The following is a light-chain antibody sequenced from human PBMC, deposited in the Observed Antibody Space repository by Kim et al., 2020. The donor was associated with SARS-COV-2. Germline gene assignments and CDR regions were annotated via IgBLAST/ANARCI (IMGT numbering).Light chain of an antibody. CDR1: QNVNIW. CDR3: QQYHTHST. J-gene: IGKJ1*01. Sequence: PASVGDTVTIPCRASQNVNIWLAWYQQKPGQVPKLLIHKTSGLQRGVPSRFSGGGSGTDFTLTIRSLQPDDFATYYCQQYHTHSTFGQGTKVDIK. V-gene: IGKV1-5*03. CDR2: KTS.